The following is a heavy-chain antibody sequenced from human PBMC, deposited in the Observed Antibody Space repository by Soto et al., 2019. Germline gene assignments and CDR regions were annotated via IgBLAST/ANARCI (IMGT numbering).Heavy chain of an antibody. CDR3: ASSPTYYDFWSGPGFDP. Sequence: SETLSLTCAVYGGSFSGYDWTWIRQPPGTGLEWIGEINHSGSTNYNPSLKSRVTISVDTSKNQFSLKLSSVTAADTAVYYCASSPTYYDFWSGPGFDPWGQGTMVTGSS. V-gene: IGHV4-34*01. CDR2: INHSGST. CDR1: GGSFSGYD. J-gene: IGHJ5*02. D-gene: IGHD3-3*01.